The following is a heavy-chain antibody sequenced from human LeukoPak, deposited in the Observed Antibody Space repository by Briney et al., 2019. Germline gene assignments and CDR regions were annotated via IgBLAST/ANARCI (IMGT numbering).Heavy chain of an antibody. CDR1: GGSISSYY. D-gene: IGHD6-19*01. J-gene: IGHJ6*02. CDR2: IYYSGST. V-gene: IGHV4-59*08. Sequence: SETLSLTCTVSGGSISSYYWSWIRQPPGKGLEWIGYIYYSGSTNYNPSLKSRVTISVDTSKNQFSLKLSSVTAADTAVYYCARRGRYSSPSVLDYYYGMDVWGQGTTVTVSS. CDR3: ARRGRYSSPSVLDYYYGMDV.